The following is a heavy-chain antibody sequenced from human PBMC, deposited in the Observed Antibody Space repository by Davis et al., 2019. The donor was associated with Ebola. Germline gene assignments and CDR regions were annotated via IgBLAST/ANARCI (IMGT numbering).Heavy chain of an antibody. CDR2: INPNSGGT. CDR3: ARARGPYYYYGMDV. J-gene: IGHJ6*02. CDR1: GYTFTGYY. Sequence: ASVKVSCKASGYTFTGYYMHWVRQAPGQGLEWMGWINPNSGGTNYAQKFQGWVTMTRDTSISTAYMELSSLGSEDTAVYYCARARGPYYYYGMDVWGQGTTVTVSS. D-gene: IGHD3/OR15-3a*01. V-gene: IGHV1-2*04.